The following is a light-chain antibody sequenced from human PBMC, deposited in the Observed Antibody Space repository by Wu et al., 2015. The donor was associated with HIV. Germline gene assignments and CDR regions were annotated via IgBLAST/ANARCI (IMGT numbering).Light chain of an antibody. V-gene: IGKV3-15*01. CDR1: QSISSN. CDR3: QQYNNGPQT. Sequence: ERVMTQSPVTLSVSPGERATLSCRASQSISSNLAWYQQKPGQSPRLLIYGASTRATGIPARFSGSGSGTDFTLIINNMQSEDFAVYYCQQYNNGPQTFGQGTKVGIK. CDR2: GAS. J-gene: IGKJ1*01.